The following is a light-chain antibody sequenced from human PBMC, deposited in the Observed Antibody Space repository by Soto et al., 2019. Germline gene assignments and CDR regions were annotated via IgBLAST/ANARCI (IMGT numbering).Light chain of an antibody. CDR2: AAS. CDR3: QQSYSTPPYT. CDR1: QSISRY. Sequence: DIPMTQSPSSLSASVGDRVTITCRASQSISRYLNWYQQKPGKAPNLLIYAASSLQSGVPSRFSGSGSGTDFSLTISSLQPEDFATYYCQQSYSTPPYTFGQGTKLEIK. V-gene: IGKV1-39*01. J-gene: IGKJ2*01.